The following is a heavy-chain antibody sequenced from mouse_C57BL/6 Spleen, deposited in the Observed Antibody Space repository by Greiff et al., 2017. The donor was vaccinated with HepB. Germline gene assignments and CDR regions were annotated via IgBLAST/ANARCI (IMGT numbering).Heavy chain of an antibody. CDR2: IDPNSGGT. CDR1: GYTLPSYW. CDR3: ARDISYDYDDGAWFAY. V-gene: IGHV1-72*01. Sequence: QVQLQQSGAELVKPGASVKLSCKASGYTLPSYWMHWVKQRPGRGLEWIGRIDPNSGGTKYNEKFKSNATLNVDKPSSTAYMQLSSLTSEDSAVYYCARDISYDYDDGAWFAYWGQGTLVTVSA. D-gene: IGHD2-4*01. J-gene: IGHJ3*01.